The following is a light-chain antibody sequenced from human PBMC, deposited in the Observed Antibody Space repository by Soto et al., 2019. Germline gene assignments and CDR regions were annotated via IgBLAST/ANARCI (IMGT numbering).Light chain of an antibody. J-gene: IGLJ3*02. CDR1: SSNIGAGSD. Sequence: QSVLTQPPSVSGAPGQRVTISCTGSSSNIGAGSDVHWYQQLPGTAPKLLIYGNSNRPSGVPDRFSGSKSGTSASLAITGLKAEDEADYYFQAYDSSLSGWVFGGGTKLTV. CDR3: QAYDSSLSGWV. CDR2: GNS. V-gene: IGLV1-40*01.